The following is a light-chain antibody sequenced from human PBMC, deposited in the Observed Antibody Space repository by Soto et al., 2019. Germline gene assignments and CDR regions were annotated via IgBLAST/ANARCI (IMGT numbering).Light chain of an antibody. J-gene: IGKJ4*01. Sequence: DIQMTQSPSSLSASVGDRVTITFRASQSISSYLNWYQQKPGKAPKLLIYAASSLQSGVPSRFSGSGSGTDFTLTISSLQPEDFATYYCQPSYSTPPLTFGGGTKVDIK. CDR3: QPSYSTPPLT. CDR1: QSISSY. CDR2: AAS. V-gene: IGKV1-39*01.